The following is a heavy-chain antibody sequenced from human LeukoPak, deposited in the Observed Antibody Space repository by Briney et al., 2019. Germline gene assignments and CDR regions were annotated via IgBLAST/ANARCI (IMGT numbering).Heavy chain of an antibody. CDR3: ARDLRYCSSTSCYEDY. J-gene: IGHJ4*02. V-gene: IGHV3-21*01. Sequence: GGSLRLSCAASGFTFSSYSMNWVRQAPGKGLEWVSSISSSSSYIYYADSVKGRFTISRDNAKNSLYLQMNSLRAEDTAVYYCARDLRYCSSTSCYEDYWGQGTLVTVSS. CDR1: GFTFSSYS. D-gene: IGHD2-2*01. CDR2: ISSSSSYI.